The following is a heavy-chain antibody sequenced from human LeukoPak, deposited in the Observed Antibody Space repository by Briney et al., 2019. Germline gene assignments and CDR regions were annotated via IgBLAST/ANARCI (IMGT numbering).Heavy chain of an antibody. D-gene: IGHD3-22*01. J-gene: IGHJ3*02. V-gene: IGHV4-38-2*01. CDR2: SHHGGNT. CDR1: GYSINTNSY. Sequence: SETLSPTCSVSGYSINTNSYWAWIRQPPGKGLEWIGSSHHGGNTYYHPSLKSRVTISIDTSENQFSLELYSVTAADTAVYYCARWLGKGFDMWGQGTVVTVSS. CDR3: ARWLGKGFDM.